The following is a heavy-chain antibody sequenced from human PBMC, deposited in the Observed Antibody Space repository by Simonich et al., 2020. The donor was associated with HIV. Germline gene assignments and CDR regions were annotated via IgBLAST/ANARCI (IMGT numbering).Heavy chain of an antibody. CDR1: GFTFSRYT. CDR3: ARGDSGWYGGHFDY. Sequence: EVQLVESGGGLVKPGGSLRLSCAASGFTFSRYTMNWVRQAPGKGLEWVSYISVSSSYIYYADSVKGRLTISRDNAKNLLYLQMNSLRAEDTAVYYCARGDSGWYGGHFDYWGQGTLVSVSS. CDR2: ISVSSSYI. D-gene: IGHD6-19*01. J-gene: IGHJ4*02. V-gene: IGHV3-21*06.